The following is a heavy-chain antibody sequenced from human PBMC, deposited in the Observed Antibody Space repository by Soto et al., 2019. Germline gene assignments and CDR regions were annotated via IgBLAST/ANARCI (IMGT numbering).Heavy chain of an antibody. J-gene: IGHJ6*02. CDR1: GYTFTSYY. CDR3: ARGSRSYPPDLYYYYGMDV. Sequence: ASVEVSCKASGYTFTSYYMHWVRQAPGQGLEWMGIINPSGGSTSYAQKFQGRVTMTRDTSTSTVYMELSSLRSEDTAVYYCARGSRSYPPDLYYYYGMDVWGQGTTVTVSS. V-gene: IGHV1-46*01. D-gene: IGHD1-26*01. CDR2: INPSGGST.